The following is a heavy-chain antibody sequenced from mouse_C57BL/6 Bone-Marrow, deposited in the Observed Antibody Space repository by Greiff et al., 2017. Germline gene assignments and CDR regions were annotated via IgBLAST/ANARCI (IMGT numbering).Heavy chain of an antibody. Sequence: EVQGVESGGGLVQPKGSLKLSCAASGFSFNTYAMNWVRQAPGKGLEWVARIRSKSNNYATYYAESVKDRFTISSDDSESMLYLQMNNLKTEDTAMYCCVRTGTPYWGQGTLVTVSA. D-gene: IGHD4-1*01. V-gene: IGHV10-1*01. CDR1: GFSFNTYA. J-gene: IGHJ3*01. CDR3: VRTGTPY. CDR2: IRSKSNNYAT.